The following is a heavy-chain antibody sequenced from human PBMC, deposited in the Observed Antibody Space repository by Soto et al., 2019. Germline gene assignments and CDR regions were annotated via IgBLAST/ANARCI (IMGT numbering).Heavy chain of an antibody. CDR3: AHTASRSWPPSVDWFDP. CDR2: IYWDDDK. CDR1: GFSLSTSGVG. Sequence: SGATLVNPTQTLTLTCTFSGFSLSTSGVGVGWIRQPPGKALEWLALIYWDDDKRYSPSLKSRLTITKDTSKNQVVLTMTNMDPVDTATYYCAHTASRSWPPSVDWFDPWGEGNLFTVSS. V-gene: IGHV2-5*02. D-gene: IGHD6-13*01. J-gene: IGHJ5*02.